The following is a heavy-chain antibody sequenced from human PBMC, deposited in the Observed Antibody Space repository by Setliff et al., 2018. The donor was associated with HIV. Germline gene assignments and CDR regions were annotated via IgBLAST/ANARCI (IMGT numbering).Heavy chain of an antibody. CDR3: AREPSPSQWQPLYFDV. Sequence: PSETLSLTCNVSGASTNAYFLSWVRHPAGKGLEWIGHIYTSGITNHNPSLKSRVTMSLDTSKEQLSLRLRSVTAADTAIYYCAREPSPSQWQPLYFDVWGRGILVTVSS. CDR2: IYTSGIT. CDR1: GASTNAYF. D-gene: IGHD6-19*01. V-gene: IGHV4-4*07. J-gene: IGHJ4*02.